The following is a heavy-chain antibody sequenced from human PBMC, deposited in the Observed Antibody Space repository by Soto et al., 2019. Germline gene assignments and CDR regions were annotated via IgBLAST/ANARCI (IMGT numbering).Heavy chain of an antibody. CDR3: ARTSTSGTRFDY. CDR1: GGSISTSNW. V-gene: IGHV4-4*02. J-gene: IGHJ4*02. CDR2: VYHSGST. D-gene: IGHD1-1*01. Sequence: QVQLQESGPGLVKPSGTLSLTCAVSGGSISTSNWWRWVRQPPGKGLEWIGEVYHSGSTNYNPSFKSGVAMSVDKSKNQFSLKLNSVTAADTALYYCARTSTSGTRFDYWGQGSLVTVSS.